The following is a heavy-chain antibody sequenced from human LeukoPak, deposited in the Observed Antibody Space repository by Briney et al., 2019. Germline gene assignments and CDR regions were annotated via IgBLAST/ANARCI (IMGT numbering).Heavy chain of an antibody. J-gene: IGHJ5*02. CDR3: ARDTTRDNWFDP. CDR1: GYTFTGYY. V-gene: IGHV1-2*02. D-gene: IGHD1-26*01. Sequence: GASVKISCKASGYTFTGYYMHWVRQAPGQGLVWMGWINPNSGGTNYAQKFQGRVTMTRDTSISTAYMELSGLRSDDTAVYYCARDTTRDNWFDPWGQGTLVTVSS. CDR2: INPNSGGT.